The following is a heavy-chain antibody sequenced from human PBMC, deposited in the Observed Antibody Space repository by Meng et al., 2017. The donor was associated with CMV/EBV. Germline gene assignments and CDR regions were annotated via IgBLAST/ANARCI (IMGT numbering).Heavy chain of an antibody. CDR1: GYTFTSYG. CDR3: ARDLWKYYDFWSGYRYLDY. Sequence: ASVKVSCQASGYTFTSYGISWVRQAPGQGLEWMGWISAYNGNTNYAQKLQGRVTMTTDTSTSTAYMELRSLRSDDTAVYYCARDLWKYYDFWSGYRYLDYWGQGTLVTVSS. V-gene: IGHV1-18*01. D-gene: IGHD3-3*01. CDR2: ISAYNGNT. J-gene: IGHJ4*02.